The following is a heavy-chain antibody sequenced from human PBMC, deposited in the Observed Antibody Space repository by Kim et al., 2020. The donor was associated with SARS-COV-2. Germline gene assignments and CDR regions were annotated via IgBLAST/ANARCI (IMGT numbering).Heavy chain of an antibody. J-gene: IGHJ3*02. D-gene: IGHD3-3*01. CDR3: AKGELTIFGVAQDAFDI. Sequence: VKVRFTLSRDNSKNSLYLQMNSLITEDTALYYCAKGELTIFGVAQDAFDIWGQGTMVTVSS. V-gene: IGHV3-43*01.